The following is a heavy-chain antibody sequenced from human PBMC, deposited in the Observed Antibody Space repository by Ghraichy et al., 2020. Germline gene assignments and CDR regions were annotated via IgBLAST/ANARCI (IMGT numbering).Heavy chain of an antibody. J-gene: IGHJ4*02. D-gene: IGHD6-13*01. CDR3: ARDDGSTWLLDY. CDR2: INTDCANA. CDR1: GYTFSKNA. V-gene: IGHV1-3*04. Sequence: ASVKVSCKASGYTFSKNAMHWVRQAPGHRLEWMGSINTDCANARYSQKFQGRFTITRDTSASTASMELSSLRSEDTAVYYCARDDGSTWLLDYWGQGTLVTVSS.